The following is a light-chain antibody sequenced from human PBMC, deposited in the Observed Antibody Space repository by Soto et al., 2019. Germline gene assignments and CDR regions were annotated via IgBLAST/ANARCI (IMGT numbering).Light chain of an antibody. J-gene: IGKJ4*01. CDR1: QSISNS. Sequence: DIQMTQSPSSLSASVGDRVTITCRASQSISNSLNWYQQKPGIAPKVLIYGASSLQNGVPSRFSGSGSGTDYTLTISSLQPEDFATYYCQQTYRSGELTFGGGTKVEMK. V-gene: IGKV1-39*01. CDR3: QQTYRSGELT. CDR2: GAS.